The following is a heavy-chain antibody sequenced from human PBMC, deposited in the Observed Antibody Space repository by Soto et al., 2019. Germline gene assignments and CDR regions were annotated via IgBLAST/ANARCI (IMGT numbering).Heavy chain of an antibody. J-gene: IGHJ4*02. V-gene: IGHV3-7*03. D-gene: IGHD4-17*01. Sequence: VGSLRLSCASSVFTFSDYWMTCIRHSPGKGLEWVANIKKDGSDKYYVDSVKGRFTISRDNANNSLYLQMTSLRAEDTAIYYCVRDPSHSDYGDLLFDYWGQGTLVTVSS. CDR2: IKKDGSDK. CDR1: VFTFSDYW. CDR3: VRDPSHSDYGDLLFDY.